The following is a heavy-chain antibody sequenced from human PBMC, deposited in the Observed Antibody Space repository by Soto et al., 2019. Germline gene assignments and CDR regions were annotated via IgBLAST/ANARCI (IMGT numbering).Heavy chain of an antibody. CDR2: VIPIFGTA. V-gene: IGHV1-69*12. J-gene: IGHJ5*02. Sequence: QVQLVQSGAEVKKPGSSVKVSCKASGGTFSSYAISWVRQAPGQGLEWMGGVIPIFGTANYAQKFQGRVTITADESTSTAYMELSSLRSEETAVYYCARDYGPATHAAGSWGQGTLVPVSS. D-gene: IGHD2-2*01. CDR3: ARDYGPATHAAGS. CDR1: GGTFSSYA.